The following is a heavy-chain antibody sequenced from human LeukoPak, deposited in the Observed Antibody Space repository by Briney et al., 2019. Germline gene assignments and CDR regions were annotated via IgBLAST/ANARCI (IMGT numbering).Heavy chain of an antibody. CDR1: GGSITAHW. CDR2: MFYTGST. J-gene: IGHJ5*02. CDR3: ARHSSITGGRLSGYWLDP. Sequence: SETLSLPCTLSGGSITAHWWGWIPQPPGKGLEWIAYMFYTGSTNYTPSLTSRVTISVDTPKTQVSLKMSSVTAADTAVYYCARHSSITGGRLSGYWLDPWGQGTLVTVSS. D-gene: IGHD7-27*01. V-gene: IGHV4-59*08.